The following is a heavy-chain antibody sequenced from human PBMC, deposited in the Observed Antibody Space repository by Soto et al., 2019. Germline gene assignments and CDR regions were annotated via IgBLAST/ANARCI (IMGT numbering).Heavy chain of an antibody. J-gene: IGHJ6*02. CDR3: ARDKDRQQLGGNYYYILDV. D-gene: IGHD3-3*02. Sequence: QVQLVQSGAEVKKPGSSVKVSCKASGGTFSTSAISWARQAPGQGLEWVGGIMPVFATPDYAQKFQGRVTISADESTTTAYLELTSLRTDDTAVYYCARDKDRQQLGGNYYYILDVWGQGTAIIVSS. CDR1: GGTFSTSA. CDR2: IMPVFATP. V-gene: IGHV1-69*12.